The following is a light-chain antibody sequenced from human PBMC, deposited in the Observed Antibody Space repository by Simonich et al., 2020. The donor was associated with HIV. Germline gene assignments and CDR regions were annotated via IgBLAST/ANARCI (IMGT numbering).Light chain of an antibody. V-gene: IGKV3-15*01. CDR1: QSVSSN. Sequence: EIVMAQSPATLSVSPGERATLSCRARQSVSSNLAWYQQKPGQAPRLLIYGASTRATGIPARFSGSGSGTEFTLTISSMQSEDFAVYYCQQYGGTFGGGTKVEIK. CDR2: GAS. CDR3: QQYGGT. J-gene: IGKJ4*01.